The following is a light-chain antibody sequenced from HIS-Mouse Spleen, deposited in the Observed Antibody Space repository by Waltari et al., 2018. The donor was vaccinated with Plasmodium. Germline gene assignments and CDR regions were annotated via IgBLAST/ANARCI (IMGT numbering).Light chain of an antibody. CDR1: QSISSR. V-gene: IGKV1-5*03. Sequence: DIQMTQSPTTLSASVGERVTIPCRASQSISSRLAWYQQKPGKAPKLLIYKASSLESGVPSRFSGSGSGTEFTLTISSLQPDDFATYYCQQYNSYSWTFGQGTKVEIK. CDR2: KAS. J-gene: IGKJ1*01. CDR3: QQYNSYSWT.